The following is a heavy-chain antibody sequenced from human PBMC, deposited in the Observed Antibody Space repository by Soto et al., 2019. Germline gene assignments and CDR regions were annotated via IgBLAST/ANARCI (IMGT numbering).Heavy chain of an antibody. CDR2: ISPYTANT. CDR3: ARAGYSTGWYGIVSTGAHGGEIDY. J-gene: IGHJ4*02. CDR1: GYTFISYG. D-gene: IGHD6-19*01. Sequence: QIQLVQSGAEVKKPGASVKVSCKASGYTFISYGISWVRQAPGQGLEWMGWISPYTANTNYAQKVQGRVTMTTDTSTSTAYVELRTWRSDDSAVYYWARAGYSTGWYGIVSTGAHGGEIDYWGQGTLVTVSS. V-gene: IGHV1-18*01.